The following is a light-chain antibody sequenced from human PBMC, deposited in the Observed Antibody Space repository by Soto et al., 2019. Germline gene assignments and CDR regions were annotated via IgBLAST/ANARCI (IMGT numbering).Light chain of an antibody. CDR2: GAS. J-gene: IGKJ1*01. CDR1: QSVSSN. V-gene: IGKV3-15*01. Sequence: EIVMTQSPATLSVYPGERATLSCRASQSVSSNLAWYQQKPGQAPRLLIYGASTRATGIPARFSGSGSGTEFTLTISSLQSEDFAFDDCQQYNNWTPETFGQGTKVDIK. CDR3: QQYNNWTPET.